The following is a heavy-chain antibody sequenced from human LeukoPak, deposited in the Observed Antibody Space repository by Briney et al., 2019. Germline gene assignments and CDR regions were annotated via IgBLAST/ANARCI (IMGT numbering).Heavy chain of an antibody. J-gene: IGHJ4*02. CDR1: GGSFSGYY. Sequence: SETLSLTCAVYGGSFSGYYWSWIRQTPGKGLEWIGEINHSGSTNYNPSLKSRVTISVDTSKNQFSLKLSSVTAADTAVYYCASITMVRGVIQYWGQGTLVTVSS. V-gene: IGHV4-34*01. CDR2: INHSGST. D-gene: IGHD3-10*01. CDR3: ASITMVRGVIQY.